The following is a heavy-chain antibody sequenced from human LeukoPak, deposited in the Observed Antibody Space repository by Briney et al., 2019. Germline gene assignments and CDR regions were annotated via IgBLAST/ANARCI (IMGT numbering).Heavy chain of an antibody. J-gene: IGHJ3*02. CDR1: GFTFSSYS. V-gene: IGHV3-21*01. CDR2: ISSSSSYI. CDR3: ARDRVVVPAATDAFDI. Sequence: TGGSLRLSCAASGFTFSSYSMNWVRQAPGKGLEWVSSISSSSSYIYYADSVKGRFTISRDNAKNSLYLQMNSLRAEDTAVYYCARDRVVVPAATDAFDIWGQGTMVTVSS. D-gene: IGHD2-2*01.